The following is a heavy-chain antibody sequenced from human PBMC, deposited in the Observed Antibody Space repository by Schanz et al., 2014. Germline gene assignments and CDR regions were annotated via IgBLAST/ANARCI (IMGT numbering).Heavy chain of an antibody. D-gene: IGHD6-13*01. CDR2: INPNSGGT. J-gene: IGHJ6*02. V-gene: IGHV1-2*06. CDR3: ARDGHSSIWDSYYFYGLDV. CDR1: GHPFTAYY. Sequence: QVQLVQSGAEVKKPGSSVTVSCKASGHPFTAYYMHWGRQAPGQGLEWMGRINPNSGGTNYAENFQGRVTMTRDTSTSTVYMELSRLTSDDTALYYCARDGHSSIWDSYYFYGLDVWGQGTTVTVSS.